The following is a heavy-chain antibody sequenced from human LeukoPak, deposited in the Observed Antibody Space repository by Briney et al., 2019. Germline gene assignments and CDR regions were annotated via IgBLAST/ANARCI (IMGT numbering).Heavy chain of an antibody. Sequence: TGGSLRLSCAASGFTFSSYGMHWVRQAPGKGLEWVAVIWYGGSNKYYADSVKGRFTFSRDNSKNTLYLQMNSLRAEDTAVYYCAKDRGGPGPDAFDIWGQGTMVTVSS. V-gene: IGHV3-30*02. CDR2: IWYGGSNK. J-gene: IGHJ3*02. D-gene: IGHD3-10*01. CDR1: GFTFSSYG. CDR3: AKDRGGPGPDAFDI.